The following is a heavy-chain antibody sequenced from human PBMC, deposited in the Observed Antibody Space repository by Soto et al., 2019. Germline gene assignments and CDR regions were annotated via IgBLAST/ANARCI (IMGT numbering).Heavy chain of an antibody. Sequence: LVKVSCKASGFTFTSSAVQWVRQARGQRLEWIGWIVVGSGNTNYAQKFQERVTITRDMSTSTAYMELSSLRSEDTAVYYCAADNDMIVVAPPFYWGQGTLVTVSS. J-gene: IGHJ4*02. V-gene: IGHV1-58*01. CDR3: AADNDMIVVAPPFY. CDR2: IVVGSGNT. CDR1: GFTFTSSA. D-gene: IGHD3-22*01.